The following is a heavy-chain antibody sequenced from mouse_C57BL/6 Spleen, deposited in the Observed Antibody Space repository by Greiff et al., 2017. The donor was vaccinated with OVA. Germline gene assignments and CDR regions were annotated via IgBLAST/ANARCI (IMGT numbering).Heavy chain of an antibody. CDR3: ARYSTFDY. CDR1: GYTFTSYW. CDR2: IDPSDSYT. Sequence: VQLQQPGAELVKPGASVKLSCKASGYTFTSYWMQWVKQRPGQGLEWIGEIDPSDSYTNYNQKFKGKATLTVDPSSSTAYMQLSSLTSEDSAVYYCARYSTFDYWGQGTTLTVSS. D-gene: IGHD2-5*01. V-gene: IGHV1-50*01. J-gene: IGHJ2*01.